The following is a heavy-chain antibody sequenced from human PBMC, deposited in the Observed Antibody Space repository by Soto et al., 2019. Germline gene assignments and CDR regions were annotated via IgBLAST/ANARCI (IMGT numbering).Heavy chain of an antibody. Sequence: QVQLEQSGAEEKKPGASVKVSFKASEYTFTSHAMHWVRQAPGQRLEWMGWINAGNGNTKYSQKFQGRVTITTDTSASTAYMELSSLRSEDTAVYYCARDGIAAAGTSWFDPWGQGTLVTVSS. V-gene: IGHV1-3*05. CDR3: ARDGIAAAGTSWFDP. CDR1: EYTFTSHA. CDR2: INAGNGNT. D-gene: IGHD6-13*01. J-gene: IGHJ5*02.